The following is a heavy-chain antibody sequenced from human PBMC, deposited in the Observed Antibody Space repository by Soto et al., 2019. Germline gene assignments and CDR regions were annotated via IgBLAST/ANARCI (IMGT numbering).Heavy chain of an antibody. J-gene: IGHJ4*02. CDR3: AKDHRQTPITMVRGVMGPVDY. CDR1: GFTFSSYG. Sequence: GGSLRLSCAASGFTFSSYGMHWVRQAPGKGLEWVAVISYDGSNKYYADSVKGRFTISRDNSKNTLYLQMNSLRAEDTAVYYCAKDHRQTPITMVRGVMGPVDYWGQGTLVTVSS. CDR2: ISYDGSNK. V-gene: IGHV3-30*18. D-gene: IGHD3-10*01.